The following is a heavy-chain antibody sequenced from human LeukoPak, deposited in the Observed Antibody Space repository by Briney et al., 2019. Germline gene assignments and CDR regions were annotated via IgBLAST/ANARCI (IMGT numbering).Heavy chain of an antibody. J-gene: IGHJ4*02. D-gene: IGHD3-16*02. CDR2: IYYSGST. V-gene: IGHV4-59*01. CDR3: ARVRDYVWGSYRYTGLGLDY. Sequence: SETLSLTCTVSGGSISSYYWSWIRQPPGKGLEWIGDIYYSGSTNYNPSLKSRVTISVDTSKNQFSLKLSSVTAADTAVYYCARVRDYVWGSYRYTGLGLDYWGQGTLVTVSS. CDR1: GGSISSYY.